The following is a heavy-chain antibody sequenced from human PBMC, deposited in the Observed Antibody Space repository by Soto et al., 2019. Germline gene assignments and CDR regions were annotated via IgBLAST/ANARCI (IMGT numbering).Heavy chain of an antibody. CDR1: GYTFTSYG. CDR2: ISAYNGNT. CDR3: ARDWAAAGPFDY. V-gene: IGHV1-18*01. J-gene: IGHJ4*02. Sequence: QVQLVQSGAEVKKPGASVKVSCKASGYTFTSYGISLVRQATGHGLARMGWISAYNGNTNYAKKLQGRVTMTTDTSTSTAYMELRSLRSDDTAVYDCARDWAAAGPFDYWGQGTLVTVSS. D-gene: IGHD6-13*01.